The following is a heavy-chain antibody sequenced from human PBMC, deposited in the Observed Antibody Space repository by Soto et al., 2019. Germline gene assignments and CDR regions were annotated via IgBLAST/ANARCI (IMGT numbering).Heavy chain of an antibody. CDR1: GFTFSSYA. CDR2: ISYDGSNK. Sequence: GGSLRLSCAASGFTFSSYAMHWVRQAPGKGLEWVAVISYDGSNKYYADSVKGRFTISRDNSKNTLCLQMNSLRAEDTAVYYCARDRLIVVVAATYYYYYGMDVWGQGTTVTVSS. J-gene: IGHJ6*02. D-gene: IGHD2-15*01. V-gene: IGHV3-30-3*01. CDR3: ARDRLIVVVAATYYYYYGMDV.